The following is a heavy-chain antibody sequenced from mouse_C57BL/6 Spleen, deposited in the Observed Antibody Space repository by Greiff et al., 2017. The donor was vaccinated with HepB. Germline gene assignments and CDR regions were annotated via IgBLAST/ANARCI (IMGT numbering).Heavy chain of an antibody. D-gene: IGHD1-1*01. CDR3: AREGGYYGDFDV. CDR1: GYSITSGYY. J-gene: IGHJ1*03. V-gene: IGHV3-6*01. CDR2: ISYDGSN. Sequence: EVQLVESGPGLVKPSQSLSLTCSVTGYSITSGYYWNWIRQFPGNKLEWMGYISYDGSNNYNPSLKNRISITRDTSKNQFFLKLNSVTTEDTATYYCAREGGYYGDFDVWGTGTTVTVSS.